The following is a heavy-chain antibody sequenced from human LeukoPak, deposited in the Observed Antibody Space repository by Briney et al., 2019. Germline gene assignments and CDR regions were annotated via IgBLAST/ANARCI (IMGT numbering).Heavy chain of an antibody. CDR1: GFTFSSYG. J-gene: IGHJ4*02. CDR3: ARDPMVRGPLSYYFDY. Sequence: PGGSLRLSCAASGFTFSSYGMHWVRQAPGKGLEWVAVIWYDGSNKYYADSVKGRFTISRDNSKNTLYLQMNSLRAEDTAVYYCARDPMVRGPLSYYFDYWGQGTLVTVSS. V-gene: IGHV3-33*01. D-gene: IGHD3-10*01. CDR2: IWYDGSNK.